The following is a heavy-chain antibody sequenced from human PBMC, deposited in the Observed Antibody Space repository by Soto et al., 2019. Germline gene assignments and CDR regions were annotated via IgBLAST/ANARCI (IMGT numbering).Heavy chain of an antibody. Sequence: QVQLVQSGAEVKKPGASVKVSCKSSGYIFTSYYIHWVRQAPGQGLEWMGIINPSGGDTAYAQEFQGRVTMTRDTSTSTVYMELSSLRSEDTAVYYCTRRGATAAGTVWPDYWGQGPLVTVSS. D-gene: IGHD6-13*01. CDR2: INPSGGDT. V-gene: IGHV1-46*03. CDR1: GYIFTSYY. CDR3: TRRGATAAGTVWPDY. J-gene: IGHJ4*02.